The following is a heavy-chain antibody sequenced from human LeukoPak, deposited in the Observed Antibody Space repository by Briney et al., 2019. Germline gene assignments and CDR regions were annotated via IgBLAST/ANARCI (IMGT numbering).Heavy chain of an antibody. Sequence: GGSLRLSCAASGFTLSSYSMNWVRQAPGKGLEWVSSISSSSSYIYYADSVKGRFTISRDNAKNSLYLQINSLRAEDTAVYYCARAAGHRRANYYMDVWGKGTTVTVSS. J-gene: IGHJ6*03. CDR2: ISSSSSYI. CDR1: GFTLSSYS. CDR3: ARAAGHRRANYYMDV. V-gene: IGHV3-21*01.